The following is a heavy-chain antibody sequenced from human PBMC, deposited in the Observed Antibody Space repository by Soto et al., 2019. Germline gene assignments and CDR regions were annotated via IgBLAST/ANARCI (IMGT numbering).Heavy chain of an antibody. CDR1: EFSFSNFA. J-gene: IGHJ3*02. CDR2: VSGTGSTT. V-gene: IGHV3-23*01. Sequence: PVGSLGLSCVAPEFSFSNFAMSWVRQAPGKGLEWAATVSGTGSTTYYADSVKGRFTISRDNSDNTLYLQMTSLRSEDTAVYYCVYCGDDCSRAFDMWGQGTMVTVS. CDR3: VYCGDDCSRAFDM. D-gene: IGHD2-21*01.